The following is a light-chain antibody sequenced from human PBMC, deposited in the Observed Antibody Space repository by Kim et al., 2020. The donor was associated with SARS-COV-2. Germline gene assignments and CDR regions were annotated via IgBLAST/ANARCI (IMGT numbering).Light chain of an antibody. CDR2: GNS. CDR1: SSNIGAGYD. CDR3: QSYDSSLSVVV. V-gene: IGLV1-40*01. Sequence: QSVLTQPPSVSGAPGQRVTISCTGSSSNIGAGYDVHWYQQHPGTAPNLLIYGNSNRPSGVPNRFSGSKSGTSASLAITGLQAEDEADYYCQSYDSSLSVVVFGGGTQLTVL. J-gene: IGLJ2*01.